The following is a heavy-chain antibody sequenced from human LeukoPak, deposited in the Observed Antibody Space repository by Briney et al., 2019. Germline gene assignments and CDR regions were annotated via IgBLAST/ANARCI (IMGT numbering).Heavy chain of an antibody. Sequence: GESLKISCKGSGYSFTNYWIGWVRQMPGKGLEWMGIIYPGDSDTRYSPSFQGQVTISDDKSTSTAYLQWSSLKASDTAMYYCARHHASITGDDAFDIWGQGTMVTVSS. CDR2: IYPGDSDT. CDR3: ARHHASITGDDAFDI. J-gene: IGHJ3*02. D-gene: IGHD1-14*01. V-gene: IGHV5-51*01. CDR1: GYSFTNYW.